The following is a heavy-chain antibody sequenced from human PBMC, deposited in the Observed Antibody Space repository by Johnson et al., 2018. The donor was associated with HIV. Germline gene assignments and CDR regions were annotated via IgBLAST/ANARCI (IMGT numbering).Heavy chain of an antibody. V-gene: IGHV3-15*01. J-gene: IGHJ3*02. CDR2: IKSKTDGGTT. Sequence: VQLVESGGGLVKPGGSLRLSCAASGFTFSNAWMSWVRQAPGKGLEWVGRIKSKTDGGTTDYAAPVKGRFTISRNDSKNTLYLQMNSLKTEDTAVYYCTTDGSGCPGAFDIWGQGTMVTVSS. D-gene: IGHD3-22*01. CDR3: TTDGSGCPGAFDI. CDR1: GFTFSNAW.